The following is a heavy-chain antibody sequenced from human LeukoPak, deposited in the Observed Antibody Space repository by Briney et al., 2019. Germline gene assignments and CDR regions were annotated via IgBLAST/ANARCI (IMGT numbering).Heavy chain of an antibody. CDR2: INAGNGNT. CDR3: AIGTYYYDSSGYPPDY. V-gene: IGHV1-3*01. Sequence: RASVKVSCKASGYTFTSYAMHWVRQAPGQRLEWMGWINAGNGNTKYSQKFQGRVTITRDTSASTAYMELSSLRSEDTAVYYCAIGTYYYDSSGYPPDYWGQGTLVTVS. J-gene: IGHJ4*02. CDR1: GYTFTSYA. D-gene: IGHD3-22*01.